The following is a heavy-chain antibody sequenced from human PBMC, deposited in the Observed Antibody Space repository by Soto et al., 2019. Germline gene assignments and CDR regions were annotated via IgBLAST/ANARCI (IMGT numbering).Heavy chain of an antibody. CDR1: GFTFSSYG. J-gene: IGHJ6*02. D-gene: IGHD3-10*01. CDR2: IWYDGSNK. V-gene: IGHV3-33*01. Sequence: PGGSLRLSCAASGFTFSSYGMHWVRQAPGKGLEWVAVIWYDGSNKYYADSVKGRFTISRDNSKNTLYLQMNSLRAEDTAVYYCARVRVTMVRGATYYYYGMDVWGQGTTVTVSS. CDR3: ARVRVTMVRGATYYYYGMDV.